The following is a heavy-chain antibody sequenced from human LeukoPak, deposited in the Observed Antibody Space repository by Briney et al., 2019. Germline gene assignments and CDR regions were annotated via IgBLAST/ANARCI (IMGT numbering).Heavy chain of an antibody. Sequence: PGRSFRLSCAGSGFTFSRYGMHWVRQAPGKGLEWVALIRYDGNDHWYGDSAKGRFTISRDNSKDTVYLQMDSLRDEDTAVYYCARWGIVGHDAFDLWGQGTMVTVSS. V-gene: IGHV3-33*01. CDR3: ARWGIVGHDAFDL. J-gene: IGHJ3*01. CDR2: IRYDGNDH. CDR1: GFTFSRYG. D-gene: IGHD1-26*01.